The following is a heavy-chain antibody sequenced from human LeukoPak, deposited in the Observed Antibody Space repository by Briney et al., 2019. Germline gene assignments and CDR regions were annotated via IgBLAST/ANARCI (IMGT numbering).Heavy chain of an antibody. D-gene: IGHD2/OR15-2a*01. V-gene: IGHV7-4-1*02. J-gene: IGHJ6*02. CDR3: AFPTLSYYYYGMDV. Sequence: DSVKVSCKASGYTFTSYAMNWVRQAPGQGLEWMGWINTNTGNPTYAQGFTGRFVFSLDTSVSTAYLQISSLKAEDTAVYYCAFPTLSYYYYGMDVWGQGTTVTVSS. CDR2: INTNTGNP. CDR1: GYTFTSYA.